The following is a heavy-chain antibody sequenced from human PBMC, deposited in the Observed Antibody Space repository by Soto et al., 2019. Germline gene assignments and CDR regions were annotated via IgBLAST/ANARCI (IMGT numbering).Heavy chain of an antibody. V-gene: IGHV1-3*01. D-gene: IGHD3-10*01. Sequence: GASGKVSCKASGYTFTIHAIHWVRQAPGQGLEWMGWINGGDGKTEYSQKLQGRVTLTRDTSTTTVYMDLNTLTSEDTAVYYCARGFYGSADYWGQGTLVTVSS. CDR1: GYTFTIHA. J-gene: IGHJ4*02. CDR2: INGGDGKT. CDR3: ARGFYGSADY.